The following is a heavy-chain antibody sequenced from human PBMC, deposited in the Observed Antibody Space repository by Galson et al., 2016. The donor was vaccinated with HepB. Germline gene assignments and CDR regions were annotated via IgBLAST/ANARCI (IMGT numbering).Heavy chain of an antibody. D-gene: IGHD3-16*01. J-gene: IGHJ4*02. Sequence: SLRLSCAASGFIFSVYNMNWARQAPGKGLEWLAWITSSSDTMYYAGSVKGRFTISRDNAKNSLYLEMNSLRDEDTAVCYCARDDYFRLGYWGQGTLVTVSS. CDR3: ARDDYFRLGY. CDR2: ITSSSDTM. CDR1: GFIFSVYN. V-gene: IGHV3-48*02.